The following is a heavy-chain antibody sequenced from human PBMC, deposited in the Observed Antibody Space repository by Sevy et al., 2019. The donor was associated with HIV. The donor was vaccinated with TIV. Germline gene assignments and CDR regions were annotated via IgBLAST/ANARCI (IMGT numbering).Heavy chain of an antibody. CDR2: IYYSGST. CDR1: GGSISSGDYY. CDR3: ASTDPVDTAMVTIGSFVY. Sequence: SETLSLTCTVSGGSISSGDYYWSWIRQPPGKGLEWIGYIYYSGSTYYNPSLKSRVTISVDTSKNQLSLKLSSVTAADTAVYYCASTDPVDTAMVTIGSFVYWGQGTLVTVS. V-gene: IGHV4-30-4*01. D-gene: IGHD5-18*01. J-gene: IGHJ4*02.